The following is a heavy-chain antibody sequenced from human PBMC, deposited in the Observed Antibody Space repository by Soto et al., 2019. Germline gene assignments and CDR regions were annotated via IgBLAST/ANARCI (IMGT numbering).Heavy chain of an antibody. V-gene: IGHV4-30-2*06. CDR3: ARGGGARYCSGGACPYYFDY. Sequence: QLQLQESGSGLVKPSQTLSLTCAVSGGSISSGGYSWSWIRQSPGKGVEWIGYIYHSGSTYYNPSLKSRVAISVDRSKNPFSLKLSSVTAADTAVYYCARGGGARYCSGGACPYYFDYWGQGTLVTVSS. J-gene: IGHJ4*02. CDR1: GGSISSGGYS. D-gene: IGHD2-15*01. CDR2: IYHSGST.